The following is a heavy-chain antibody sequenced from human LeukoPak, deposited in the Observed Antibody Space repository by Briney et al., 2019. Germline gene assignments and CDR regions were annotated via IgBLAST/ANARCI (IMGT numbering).Heavy chain of an antibody. Sequence: GGSLRLSCAASGFTFSSYDMHWVRQVTGKRLEWVSAIGVAGDTYYLDSVKGRFTISRENAKNPLYLQMNSLRAGDTAVYYCARGGDRDYWGQGTLVTVSS. V-gene: IGHV3-13*04. CDR3: ARGGDRDY. CDR1: GFTFSSYD. CDR2: IGVAGDT. J-gene: IGHJ4*02.